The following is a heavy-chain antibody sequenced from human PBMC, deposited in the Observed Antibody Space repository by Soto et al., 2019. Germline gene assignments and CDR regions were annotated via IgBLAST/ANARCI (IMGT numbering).Heavy chain of an antibody. CDR3: ARGGNGYVILTGFSLHY. V-gene: IGHV4-30-4*01. Sequence: QVQLQESGPGLVKPSQTLSLTCTVSGGSISSGDYYWSWIRQPPGKGLESIGYSYYSGYTYYNPSLKSRVTISVDTSKNQFSLKLSSVTAADTAVYYCARGGNGYVILTGFSLHYWGQGTLVTVSS. CDR2: SYYSGYT. D-gene: IGHD3-9*01. CDR1: GGSISSGDYY. J-gene: IGHJ4*02.